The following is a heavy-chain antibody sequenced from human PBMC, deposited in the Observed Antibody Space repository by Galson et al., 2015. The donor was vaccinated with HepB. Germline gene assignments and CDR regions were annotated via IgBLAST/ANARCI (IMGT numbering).Heavy chain of an antibody. J-gene: IGHJ4*02. D-gene: IGHD3-22*01. CDR2: IYTSGTT. CDR1: GDSISSYY. CDR3: AREGRVDYYDSRGDY. V-gene: IGHV4-4*07. Sequence: LTCSVSGDSISSYYWSWIRQPAGKGLEWIGRIYTSGTTNYNPSLKSRVTMSVDTSKNQFSLKLSSVTAADTAVYYCAREGRVDYYDSRGDYWGQGTLVTVSS.